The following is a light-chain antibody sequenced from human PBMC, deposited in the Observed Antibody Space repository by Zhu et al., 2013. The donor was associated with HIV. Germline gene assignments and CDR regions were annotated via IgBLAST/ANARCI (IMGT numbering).Light chain of an antibody. CDR1: QSINSW. CDR2: KAS. CDR3: LQYNSYSMYN. V-gene: IGKV1-5*03. Sequence: DIQMTQSPSSLSASVGDRVTITCRASQSINSWLAWYQQKPGKAPKLLIYKASTLESGVPSRFSGSGSGTEFTLTISSLQPDDFATYYCLQYNSYSMYNFGQGTKLEIK. J-gene: IGKJ2*01.